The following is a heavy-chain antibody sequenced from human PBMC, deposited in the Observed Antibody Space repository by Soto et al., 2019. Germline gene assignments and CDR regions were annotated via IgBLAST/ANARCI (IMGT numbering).Heavy chain of an antibody. Sequence: SETLSLTCTVSGGSISSSSYYWGWIRQPPRKWLEWIGSIYYSGSTYYNPSLKSRVTISVDTSKNQFSLKLSSVTAADTAVYYCARRVVIAARPEGRYYYYYGMDVWGQGTTVTVAS. CDR3: ARRVVIAARPEGRYYYYYGMDV. CDR1: GGSISSSSYY. J-gene: IGHJ6*02. D-gene: IGHD6-6*01. V-gene: IGHV4-39*01. CDR2: IYYSGST.